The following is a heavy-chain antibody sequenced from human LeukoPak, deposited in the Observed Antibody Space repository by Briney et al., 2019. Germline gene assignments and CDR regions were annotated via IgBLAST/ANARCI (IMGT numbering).Heavy chain of an antibody. J-gene: IGHJ4*02. V-gene: IGHV3-23*01. D-gene: IGHD3-16*01. CDR3: AEAAGGSSDY. CDR1: GFTFSSSA. CDR2: ISGSGAGT. Sequence: GGSLRLSCAASGFTFSSSAMNWVRQAPGKGLERVSTISGSGAGTYYADSVKGRFTISRDNSKNTLYLQMNSLSAEDTAVYYCAEAAGGSSDYWGQGTLVTVSS.